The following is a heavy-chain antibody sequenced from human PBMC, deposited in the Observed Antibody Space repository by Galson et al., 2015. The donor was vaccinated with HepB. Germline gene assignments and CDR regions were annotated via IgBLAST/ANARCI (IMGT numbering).Heavy chain of an antibody. CDR1: GFKFNDYA. V-gene: IGHV3-64D*06. CDR2: ISNSGGST. Sequence: SLRLSCAGSGFKFNDYAMHWVRQAPGKGLEFVSVISNSGGSTYYADSVKGRFTISRDNSKNTLYLQVSSLRPEDTAVYYCLKGDRTYYGSGTYTPNWGQGTLVTVSS. CDR3: LKGDRTYYGSGTYTPN. J-gene: IGHJ1*01. D-gene: IGHD3-10*01.